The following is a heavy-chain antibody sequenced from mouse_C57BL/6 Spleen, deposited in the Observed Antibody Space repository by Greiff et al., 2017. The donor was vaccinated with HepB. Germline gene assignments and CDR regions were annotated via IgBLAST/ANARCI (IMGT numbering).Heavy chain of an antibody. V-gene: IGHV1-82*01. J-gene: IGHJ2*01. CDR2: IYPGDGDT. Sequence: QVQLQQSGPELVKPGASVKISCKASGYAFSSSWMNWVKQRPGKGLEWIGRIYPGDGDTNYNGKFKGKATLTADKSSSPAYMQLSSLTSEDSAVYFCARSRGSSYFDYWGQGTTLTVSS. D-gene: IGHD1-1*01. CDR3: ARSRGSSYFDY. CDR1: GYAFSSSW.